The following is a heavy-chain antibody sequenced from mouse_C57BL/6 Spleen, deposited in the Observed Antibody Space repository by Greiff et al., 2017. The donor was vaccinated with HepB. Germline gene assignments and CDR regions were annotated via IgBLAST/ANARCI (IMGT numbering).Heavy chain of an antibody. J-gene: IGHJ3*01. D-gene: IGHD2-4*01. CDR1: GFSLTSYG. Sequence: VKLVESGPGLVQPSQSLSITCTVSGFSLTSYGVHWVRQSPGKGLEWLGVIWSGGSTDYNAAFISRLSISKDNSKSQVFFKMNSLQADDTAIYYCASPYDYDRAWFAYWGQGTLVTVSA. CDR2: IWSGGST. V-gene: IGHV2-2*01. CDR3: ASPYDYDRAWFAY.